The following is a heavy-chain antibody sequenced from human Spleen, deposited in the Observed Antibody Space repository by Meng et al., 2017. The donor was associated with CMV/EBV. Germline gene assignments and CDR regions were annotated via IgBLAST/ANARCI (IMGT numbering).Heavy chain of an antibody. CDR2: ISGGGGNT. CDR1: GFTFSSYA. CDR3: AKENRGYGGNYYFDY. D-gene: IGHD4-23*01. V-gene: IGHV3-23*01. J-gene: IGHJ4*02. Sequence: GESLKISCAASGFTFSSYAMSWVRQAAGKGLEWVSAISGGGGNTYYADSVKGRFTISRDNAKNSLYLQMNSLRAEDTALYYCAKENRGYGGNYYFDYWGQGTLVTVSS.